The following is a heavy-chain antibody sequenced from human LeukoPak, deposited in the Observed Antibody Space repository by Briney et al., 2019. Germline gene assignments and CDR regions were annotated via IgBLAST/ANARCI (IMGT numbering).Heavy chain of an antibody. J-gene: IGHJ4*02. CDR3: ARAAAAAGGQYFDN. D-gene: IGHD6-13*01. V-gene: IGHV4-4*07. Sequence: SETLSLTCTVSGGSISTYYWSWIRQPAGKGLEWIGRIYTNENTNYNPSLRSRVTMSVDTSKNQISLKLNPVTAADTAVYYCARAAAAAGGQYFDNWGQGTLVAVSS. CDR1: GGSISTYY. CDR2: IYTNENT.